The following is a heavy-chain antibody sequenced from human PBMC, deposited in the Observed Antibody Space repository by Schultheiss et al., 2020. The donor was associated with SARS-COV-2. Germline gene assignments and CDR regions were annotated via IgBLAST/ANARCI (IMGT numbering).Heavy chain of an antibody. J-gene: IGHJ6*02. CDR1: GFTFSNAW. D-gene: IGHD2-15*01. CDR2: IKSKTDGGTT. V-gene: IGHV3-15*07. Sequence: GGSLRLSCAASGFTFSNAWMNWVRQAPGKGLEWVGRIKSKTDGGTTDYAAPVKGRFTISRDNSKNTLYLQMNSLRAEDTAVYYCARVDASDLYGMDVWGQGTTVTVSS. CDR3: ARVDASDLYGMDV.